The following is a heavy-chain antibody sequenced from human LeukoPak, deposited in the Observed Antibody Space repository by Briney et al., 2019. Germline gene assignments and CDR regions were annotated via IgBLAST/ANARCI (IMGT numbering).Heavy chain of an antibody. CDR1: GFRVSDYY. CDR3: ARDRAALQDWVELDP. D-gene: IGHD3/OR15-3a*01. CDR2: IRDSGEA. V-gene: IGHV3-66*03. Sequence: GGSLRLSCAVSGFRVSDYYMSWVRQAPGKGLEWVGLIRDSGEAFYADFVRGRFAISRDESENTLYLQMNSLRVEDTAVYFCARDRAALQDWVELDPWGQGTPVIVSS. J-gene: IGHJ5*02.